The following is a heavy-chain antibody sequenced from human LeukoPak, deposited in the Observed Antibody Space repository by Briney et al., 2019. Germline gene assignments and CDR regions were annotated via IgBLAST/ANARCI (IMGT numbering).Heavy chain of an antibody. J-gene: IGHJ4*02. D-gene: IGHD1-1*01. CDR3: ARSPQGTGSPADY. V-gene: IGHV3-21*01. CDR2: ISSSSKYI. CDR1: GITFSSYS. Sequence: PGGSLRLSCAASGITFSSYSMNWVRQAPGKDLEWVSSISSSSKYIYYADSVKGRFTISRDNAKNSLYLQMNGLRADDTAVYYCARSPQGTGSPADYWGQGTLVTVSS.